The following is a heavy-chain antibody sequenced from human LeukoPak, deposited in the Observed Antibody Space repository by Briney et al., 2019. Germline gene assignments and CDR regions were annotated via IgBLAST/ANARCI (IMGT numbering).Heavy chain of an antibody. CDR3: ARGWQLGN. V-gene: IGHV3-43*02. CDR1: GFTFDDYA. J-gene: IGHJ4*02. CDR2: ISGDGGST. D-gene: IGHD6-6*01. Sequence: PGGSLRLSCAASGFTFDDYAMHWVRQAPGKGLEWVSLISGDGGSTFYADSVKGRFTVSRDNAKNSLYLQMNSLRAEDTAVYYCARGWQLGNWGQGTLVTVSS.